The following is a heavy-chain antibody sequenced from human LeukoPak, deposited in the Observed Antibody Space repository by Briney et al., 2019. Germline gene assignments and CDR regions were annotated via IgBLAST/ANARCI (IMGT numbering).Heavy chain of an antibody. CDR1: GGSFSGYY. Sequence: SETLSPTCAVYGGSFSGYYWSWIRQPPGKGLEWIGEINHSGSTNYNPSLKSRVTISVDTSKNQFSLKLSSVTAADTAVYYCARGPQQLVVYFDYWGQGTLVTVSS. CDR3: ARGPQQLVVYFDY. V-gene: IGHV4-34*01. D-gene: IGHD6-13*01. CDR2: INHSGST. J-gene: IGHJ4*02.